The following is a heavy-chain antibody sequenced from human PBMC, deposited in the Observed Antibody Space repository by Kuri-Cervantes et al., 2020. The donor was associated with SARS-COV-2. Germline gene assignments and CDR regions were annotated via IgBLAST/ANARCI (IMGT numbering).Heavy chain of an antibody. CDR2: FDPEDGET. D-gene: IGHD4-17*01. CDR1: GYTLTELS. J-gene: IGHJ3*02. Sequence: ASVKVSCKVSGYTLTELSMHWVRQAPGKGLEWMGGFDPEDGETIYAQKFQGRVTMTEDTSTDTAYMELNSLRAEDTAVYYCAKDDSNGDLDAFDIWGQGTMVTVSS. CDR3: AKDDSNGDLDAFDI. V-gene: IGHV1-24*01.